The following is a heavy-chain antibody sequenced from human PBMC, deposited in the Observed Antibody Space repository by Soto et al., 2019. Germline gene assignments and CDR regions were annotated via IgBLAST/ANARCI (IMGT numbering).Heavy chain of an antibody. CDR1: GFTFDDYA. D-gene: IGHD3-9*01. Sequence: GGSLRLSCAASGFTFDDYAMHWVRQAPGKGLEWVSGISWNSGSIGYADSVKGRFTISRDNAKNSLYLQMNSLRAEDTALYYCAKGGGGLRYFDWLFPFDYWGQGTLVTVSS. J-gene: IGHJ4*02. V-gene: IGHV3-9*01. CDR2: ISWNSGSI. CDR3: AKGGGGLRYFDWLFPFDY.